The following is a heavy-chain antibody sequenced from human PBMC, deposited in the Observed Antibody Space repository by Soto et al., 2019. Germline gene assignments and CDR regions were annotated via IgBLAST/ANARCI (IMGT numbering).Heavy chain of an antibody. V-gene: IGHV4-30-4*01. D-gene: IGHD3-3*01. Sequence: QVQLQESGPGLVKPSQTLSLTCTVSGGSISSSDYYWSWIRQPPGKALEWIGYIYYSGSTYYNPSLKSRVTISVDTSKNQFSLKLSSVTAADTAVYYCARDRGTIFGLRGYGMDVWGQGTTVTVSS. J-gene: IGHJ6*02. CDR3: ARDRGTIFGLRGYGMDV. CDR2: IYYSGST. CDR1: GGSISSSDYY.